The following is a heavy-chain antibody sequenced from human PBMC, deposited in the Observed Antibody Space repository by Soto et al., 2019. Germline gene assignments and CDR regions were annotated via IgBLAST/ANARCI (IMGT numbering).Heavy chain of an antibody. D-gene: IGHD5-12*01. Sequence: QVQLVQSGAEVKKPGSSVTVSCKASGGTFSSYTISWVRQAPGQGLEWMGGIIPIFGTANYAQKFQGIVTITADESTCTAYMELSSLRSEDTAVYYCARGNHRWLQLWYFDLWGRGTLVTVSS. J-gene: IGHJ2*01. CDR2: IIPIFGTA. CDR1: GGTFSSYT. V-gene: IGHV1-69*12. CDR3: ARGNHRWLQLWYFDL.